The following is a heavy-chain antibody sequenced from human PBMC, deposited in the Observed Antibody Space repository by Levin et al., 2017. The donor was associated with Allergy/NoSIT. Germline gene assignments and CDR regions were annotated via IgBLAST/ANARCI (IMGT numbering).Heavy chain of an antibody. CDR3: ARTSGYCSNISCYYDAFDI. J-gene: IGHJ3*02. D-gene: IGHD2-2*01. V-gene: IGHV4-39*01. CDR2: IYYSGST. Sequence: KTSETLSLTCTVSGGSISSTSYYWGWIRQPPGTDLEWIGTIYYSGSTYYSPSLKSRVTISIDTSKNQFSLKLSSVTATDTAVYYCARTSGYCSNISCYYDAFDIWGQGTVVTVSS. CDR1: GGSISSTSYY.